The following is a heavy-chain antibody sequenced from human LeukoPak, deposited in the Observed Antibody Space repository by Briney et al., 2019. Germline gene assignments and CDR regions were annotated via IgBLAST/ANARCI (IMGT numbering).Heavy chain of an antibody. Sequence: SGGSLRLPCVAPGFTFSSFSMNWVRQAPGKGLEWISYISASSSTMYYADSVKGRFTISRDNGKNSLSLQINSLRDEDTAVFYCARDAGTGYFDYWGQGTLVTVSS. CDR2: ISASSSTM. CDR1: GFTFSSFS. V-gene: IGHV3-48*02. D-gene: IGHD1-1*01. J-gene: IGHJ4*02. CDR3: ARDAGTGYFDY.